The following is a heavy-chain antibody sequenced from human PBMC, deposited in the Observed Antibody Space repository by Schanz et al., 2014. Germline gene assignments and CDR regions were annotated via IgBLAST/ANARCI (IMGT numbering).Heavy chain of an antibody. Sequence: QVQLVQSGAEVKKPGASVKLSCKASGYTFTSYAMNWVRQAPGQGLEWMGRNIHVLGVTNYAQKFQGRLTITVDQSKTTAFMELSSLTSEDTALYYCARGGVEMATIRDAFDLWGQGTMVTVS. J-gene: IGHJ3*01. D-gene: IGHD3-10*01. V-gene: IGHV1-69*09. CDR2: NIHVLGVT. CDR1: GYTFTSYA. CDR3: ARGGVEMATIRDAFDL.